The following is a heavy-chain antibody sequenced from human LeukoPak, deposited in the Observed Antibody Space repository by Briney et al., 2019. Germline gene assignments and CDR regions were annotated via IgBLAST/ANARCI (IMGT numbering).Heavy chain of an antibody. J-gene: IGHJ4*02. CDR1: GFTFSSYS. CDR2: ISSSSSTI. CDR3: AREAFFITMIVAGVIDY. V-gene: IGHV3-48*04. D-gene: IGHD3-22*01. Sequence: GSLRLSCAASGFTFSSYSMNWVRQAPGKGLEWVSYISSSSSTIYYADSVKGRFTISRDNAKNSLYLQMNSLRAEDTAVYYCAREAFFITMIVAGVIDYWGQGTLVTVSS.